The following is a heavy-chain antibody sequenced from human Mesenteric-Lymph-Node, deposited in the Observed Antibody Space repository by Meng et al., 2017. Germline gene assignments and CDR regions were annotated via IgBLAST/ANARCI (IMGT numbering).Heavy chain of an antibody. Sequence: EVQLGESGGGLVKPGGTLSLSCAPSGFSFSSYSMNWVRQAPGKGLEWVSSISSSSSYADSVKGRFTISRDNAKNTLYLQMNSLRAEDTAVYFCARGRVVVGAAPSDFWGQGTLVTVSS. CDR3: ARGRVVVGAAPSDF. J-gene: IGHJ4*02. CDR1: GFSFSSYS. CDR2: ISSSS. V-gene: IGHV3-21*01. D-gene: IGHD2-15*01.